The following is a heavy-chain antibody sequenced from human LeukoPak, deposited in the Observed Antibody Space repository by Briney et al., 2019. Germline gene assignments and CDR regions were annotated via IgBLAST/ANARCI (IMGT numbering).Heavy chain of an antibody. CDR2: IYYSGST. CDR3: ARDLDWNDEDYYYGMDV. V-gene: IGHV4-61*01. Sequence: SETLSLTCTVSGGSVSSGSSYWSWIRQPPGKGLEWIGYIYYSGSTNYNPSLKSRVTISVDTSKSQFSLKLSSVTAADTAVYYCARDLDWNDEDYYYGMDVWGQGTTVTVSS. D-gene: IGHD1-1*01. CDR1: GGSVSSGSSY. J-gene: IGHJ6*02.